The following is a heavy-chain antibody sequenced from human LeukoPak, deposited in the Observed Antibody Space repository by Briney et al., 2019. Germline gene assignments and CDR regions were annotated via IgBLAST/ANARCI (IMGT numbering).Heavy chain of an antibody. CDR2: INSDGSST. J-gene: IGHJ6*02. V-gene: IGHV3-74*01. CDR3: ARNRDGYFLGYYGMDV. CDR1: GFTFSSYW. Sequence: GGSLRLSCAASGFTFSSYWMHWDRQAPGKGLVWVSRINSDGSSTSYADSVKGRFTISRDNAKNTLYLQMNSLRAEDTAVYYCARNRDGYFLGYYGMDVWGQGTTVTVSS. D-gene: IGHD5-24*01.